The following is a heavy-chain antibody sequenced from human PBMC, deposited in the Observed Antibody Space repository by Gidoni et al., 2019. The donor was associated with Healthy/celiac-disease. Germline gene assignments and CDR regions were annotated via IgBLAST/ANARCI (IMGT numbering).Heavy chain of an antibody. Sequence: QGQLVQAGAEVTKPGASVKVSCKAPGGTFSSDAIRWVRQAPGQGLEWMGGIIPIFGTANYAQKFPGRVPITADESTSTAYMELSSLRSEDTAVSYCARAGSYYGSGSYYNGDYWGQGTLVTVSS. CDR1: GGTFSSDA. V-gene: IGHV1-69*01. CDR3: ARAGSYYGSGSYYNGDY. J-gene: IGHJ4*02. CDR2: IIPIFGTA. D-gene: IGHD3-10*01.